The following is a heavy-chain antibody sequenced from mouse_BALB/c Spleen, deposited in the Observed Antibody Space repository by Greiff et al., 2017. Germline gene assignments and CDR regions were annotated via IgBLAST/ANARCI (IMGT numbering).Heavy chain of an antibody. V-gene: IGHV5-6-5*01. Sequence: DVKLVESGGGLVKPGGSLKLSCAASGFTFSSYAMSWVRQTPEKRLEWVASISSGGSTYYPDSVKGRFTISRDNARNILYLQMSSLRSEDTAMYYCASPHYYGSSYYAMDYWGQGTSVTVSS. J-gene: IGHJ4*01. D-gene: IGHD1-1*01. CDR3: ASPHYYGSSYYAMDY. CDR2: ISSGGST. CDR1: GFTFSSYA.